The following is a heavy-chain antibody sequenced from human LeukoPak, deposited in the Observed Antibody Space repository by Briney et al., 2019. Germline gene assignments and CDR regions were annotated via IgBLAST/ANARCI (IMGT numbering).Heavy chain of an antibody. D-gene: IGHD1-26*01. CDR3: ARPSGSYVYYFDY. CDR1: GYSFTSYW. Sequence: GESLKISCKGSGYSFTSYWIGWVRQMPGKGLEWMGLVYPGDSDTRYSPSFQGQVTISADKSIGTAYLQWSSLKASDTAMYYCARPSGSYVYYFDYWGQGTLVTVSS. J-gene: IGHJ4*02. V-gene: IGHV5-51*01. CDR2: VYPGDSDT.